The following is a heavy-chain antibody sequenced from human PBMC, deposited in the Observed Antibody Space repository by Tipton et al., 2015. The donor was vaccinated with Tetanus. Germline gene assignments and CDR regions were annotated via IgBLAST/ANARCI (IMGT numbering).Heavy chain of an antibody. J-gene: IGHJ4*02. V-gene: IGHV1-69*06. Sequence: QVQLVQSGAEMKKPGSSVKVSCKASGGTFTNYALSWVRQAPGQGLEWVGGITPIFGTTNSAPKFQGRVTMTTDTSTNTAYMELRSLRSDDTAVYFCARLLKQWLVPEDYWGQGTLVTVSS. CDR3: ARLLKQWLVPEDY. D-gene: IGHD6-19*01. CDR1: GGTFTNYA. CDR2: ITPIFGTT.